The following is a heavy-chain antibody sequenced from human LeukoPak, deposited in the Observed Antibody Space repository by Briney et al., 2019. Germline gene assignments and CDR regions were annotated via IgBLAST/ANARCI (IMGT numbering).Heavy chain of an antibody. CDR2: IKQDGSEK. CDR3: ARDYDFWSGPPAY. V-gene: IGHV3-7*01. CDR1: GFTFSSYW. Sequence: GGSLRLSCAASGFTFSSYWMSWVRQAPGKGLEWVANIKQDGSEKYYVDSAKGRFTISRDNAKNSLYLQMNSLRAEDTAVYYCARDYDFWSGPPAYWGQGTLVTVSS. D-gene: IGHD3-3*01. J-gene: IGHJ4*02.